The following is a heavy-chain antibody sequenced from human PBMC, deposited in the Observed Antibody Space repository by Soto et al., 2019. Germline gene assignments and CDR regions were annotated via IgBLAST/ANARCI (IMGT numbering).Heavy chain of an antibody. D-gene: IGHD2-15*01. CDR3: AREGGGVAQDYYMDV. V-gene: IGHV3-21*01. CDR2: ISSSSSYI. J-gene: IGHJ6*03. CDR1: GFTFSSYS. Sequence: GGSLRLSCAASGFTFSSYSMNWVRQAPGKGLEWVSSISSSSSYIYYADSVKGRFTISRDNAKNSLYLQMNSLRAEDTAVYYCAREGGGVAQDYYMDVWGKGTTVTVSS.